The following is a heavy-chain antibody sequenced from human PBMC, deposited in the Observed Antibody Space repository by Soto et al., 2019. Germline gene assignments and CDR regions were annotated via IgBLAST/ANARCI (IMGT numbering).Heavy chain of an antibody. CDR3: AKDPTRGGYDSSGFFDY. CDR2: ISYDGSNK. Sequence: HWWSLRKTVAAGEFVVIGDGMNWDRQAPGKGLEWVAVISYDGSNKYYADSVKGRFTISRDNSKNTLYLQMNSLRAEDTAVYYCAKDPTRGGYDSSGFFDYWGQGTLVTVSS. CDR1: EFVVIGDG. D-gene: IGHD3-22*01. V-gene: IGHV3-30*18. J-gene: IGHJ4*02.